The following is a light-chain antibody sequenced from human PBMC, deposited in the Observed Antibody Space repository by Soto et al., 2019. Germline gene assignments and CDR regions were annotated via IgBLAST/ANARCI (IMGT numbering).Light chain of an antibody. CDR2: GAS. CDR3: QQYNNWPQT. V-gene: IGKV3-15*01. Sequence: EVVLTQSPVTLSLSPGERATLSCRASQSVSSNLAWYQQKPGQAPRLLIYGASTRATGIPARFSGSGSGTEFTLTISSLQSEDFAVYYCQQYNNWPQTFGQGSKV. CDR1: QSVSSN. J-gene: IGKJ1*01.